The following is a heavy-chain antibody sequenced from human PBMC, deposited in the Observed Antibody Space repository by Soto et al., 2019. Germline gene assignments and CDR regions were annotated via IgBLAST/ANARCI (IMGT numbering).Heavy chain of an antibody. J-gene: IGHJ4*02. Sequence: PSETLSLTCSVYGGSITSRSNYWGWIRQSPGKGLECIGNFYYGVNTYYNPSLKSRVTISVDTSRNEFSLKLTSVTAADTAVYFCARSSCVVSSGYLEHFVYCGQGTVVTVS. CDR1: GGSITSRSNY. D-gene: IGHD3-22*01. V-gene: IGHV4-39*07. CDR2: FYYGVNT. CDR3: ARSSCVVSSGYLEHFVY.